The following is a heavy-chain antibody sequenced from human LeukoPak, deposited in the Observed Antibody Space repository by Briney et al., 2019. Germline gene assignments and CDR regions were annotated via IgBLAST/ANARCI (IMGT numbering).Heavy chain of an antibody. CDR2: IIPIFGTA. J-gene: IGHJ6*03. V-gene: IGHV1-69*05. CDR1: GGTFSSYA. Sequence: SVKVSCKASGGTFSSYAISWVRQAPGQGLEWMGGIIPIFGTANYAQKFQGRVTITTDESTSTAYMELSSLRSEDTAVYYCARGSAWSSSLEGYYYYMDVWGKGTTVTVSS. CDR3: ARGSAWSSSLEGYYYYMDV. D-gene: IGHD6-6*01.